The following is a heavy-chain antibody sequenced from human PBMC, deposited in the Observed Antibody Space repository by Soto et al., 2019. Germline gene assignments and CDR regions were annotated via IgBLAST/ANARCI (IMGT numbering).Heavy chain of an antibody. D-gene: IGHD6-6*01. CDR3: ATEYSSSSEDYFDY. J-gene: IGHJ4*02. V-gene: IGHV3-30-3*01. Sequence: GGSLRLSCAASGFTFSSYAMHWVRQAPGKGLEWVAVISYDGSNKYYADSVKGRFTISRDNSKNTLYLQMNSLRAEDTAVYYSATEYSSSSEDYFDYWGQGTLVTVYS. CDR1: GFTFSSYA. CDR2: ISYDGSNK.